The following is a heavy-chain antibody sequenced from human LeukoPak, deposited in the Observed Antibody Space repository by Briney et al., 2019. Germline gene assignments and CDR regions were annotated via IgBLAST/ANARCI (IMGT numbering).Heavy chain of an antibody. J-gene: IGHJ5*02. V-gene: IGHV3-15*01. CDR2: IRTKTEGGTT. CDR1: GVTVSDFW. Sequence: GGSLILSCAASGVTVSDFWMVWLRQAPGRGLEWVGHIRTKTEGGTTQYAAPVKGRFTVSRDDSKNTVYLQMDSLQTDDTAVYYCVKRWFDPWGQGALVTVSS. CDR3: VKRWFDP.